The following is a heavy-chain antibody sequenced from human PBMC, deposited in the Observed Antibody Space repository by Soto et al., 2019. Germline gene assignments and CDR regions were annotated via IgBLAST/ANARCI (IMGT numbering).Heavy chain of an antibody. J-gene: IGHJ3*01. V-gene: IGHV1-24*01. CDR1: GYTLSEIS. CDR2: LDPDDDET. Sequence: QVQLLQSGAEVKMPGASLKVSCKVSGYTLSEISIHWVRQVPGKGLEWMGGLDPDDDETVYAQKFQGRLTVTEDTSTDTASMEMSSLRFDDTAMYYCVTGAAAATDAFDVWGQGTMVTVSS. D-gene: IGHD6-25*01. CDR3: VTGAAAATDAFDV.